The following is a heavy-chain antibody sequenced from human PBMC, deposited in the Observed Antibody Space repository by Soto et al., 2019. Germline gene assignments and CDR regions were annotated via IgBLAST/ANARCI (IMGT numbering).Heavy chain of an antibody. D-gene: IGHD5-18*01. CDR1: GFTFSSYA. CDR2: ITSTGDRA. J-gene: IGHJ4*02. CDR3: AKYYMVTRSPFDY. V-gene: IGHV3-23*01. Sequence: EVQLLESGGGLVQPGGSLRLSCAASGFTFSSYAMSWVRQAPGKGLEWVSSITSTGDRAYYADSVKGRFTVSRDNSKNTLYLQMNSLRAEDTAVYYGAKYYMVTRSPFDYWGKGTLVTVSS.